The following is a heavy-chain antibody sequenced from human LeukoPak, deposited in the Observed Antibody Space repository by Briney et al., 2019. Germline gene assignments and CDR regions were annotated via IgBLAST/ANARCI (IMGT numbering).Heavy chain of an antibody. J-gene: IGHJ4*02. CDR2: INHSGST. Sequence: SETLSLTCTVSGGSISSGSYYWSWIRQPPGKGLEWIGEINHSGSTNYNPSLKSRVTISVDTSKNQFSLKLSSVTAADTAVYYCAARRVYNHFDYWGQGTLVTVSS. CDR3: AARRVYNHFDY. V-gene: IGHV4-39*01. D-gene: IGHD5-18*01. CDR1: GGSISSGSYY.